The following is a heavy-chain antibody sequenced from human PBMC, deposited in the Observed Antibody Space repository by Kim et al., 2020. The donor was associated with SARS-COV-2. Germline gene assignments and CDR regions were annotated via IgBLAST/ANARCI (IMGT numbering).Heavy chain of an antibody. V-gene: IGHV4-34*01. Sequence: SNPCLTSVVTISGDTSKNQFPLKLSSVTAADTAVYYCARVRFHYFDYWGQGTLVTVSS. J-gene: IGHJ4*02. CDR3: ARVRFHYFDY.